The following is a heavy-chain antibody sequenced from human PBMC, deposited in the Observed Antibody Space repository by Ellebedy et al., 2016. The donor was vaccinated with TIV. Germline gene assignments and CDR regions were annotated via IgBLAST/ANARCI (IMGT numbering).Heavy chain of an antibody. CDR3: ARGGQHCIGDCPYGMDV. J-gene: IGHJ6*02. V-gene: IGHV3-30*03. CDR2: ISDDGTED. CDR1: GFSFSYFA. D-gene: IGHD2-21*02. Sequence: GGSLRLXCAASGFSFSYFAIDWVRLAPGRGLEWVAVISDDGTEDYYADSVKGRFTVSRDNSKNTVYLQMNSVRPEDTALYYCARGGQHCIGDCPYGMDVWGQGTAVTVSS.